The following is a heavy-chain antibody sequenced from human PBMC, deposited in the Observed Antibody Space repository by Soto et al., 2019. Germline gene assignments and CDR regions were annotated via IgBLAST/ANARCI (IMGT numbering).Heavy chain of an antibody. Sequence: ASVKVSCKVSGYTLTDLSMHWVRQAPGKGLEWMGGFDPEDGETIYAQKFQGRVTMTEDTSTDTAYMELSSLRSEDTAVYYCATRGGPDSPSDAFDIWGQGTMVTVS. V-gene: IGHV1-24*01. J-gene: IGHJ3*02. CDR3: ATRGGPDSPSDAFDI. D-gene: IGHD3-16*01. CDR2: FDPEDGET. CDR1: GYTLTDLS.